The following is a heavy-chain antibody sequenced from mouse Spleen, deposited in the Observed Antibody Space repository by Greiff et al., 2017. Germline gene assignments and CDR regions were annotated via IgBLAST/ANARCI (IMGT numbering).Heavy chain of an antibody. CDR2: IYPGGGYT. D-gene: IGHD2-12*01. J-gene: IGHJ3*01. CDR3: ARSRYDGALFAY. V-gene: IGHV1-63*01. CDR1: GYTFTNYW. Sequence: VQLQESGAELVRPGTSVKMSCKASGYTFTNYWIGWAKQRPGHGLEWIGDIYPGGGYTNYNEKFKGKATLTADKSSSTAYMQFSSLTSEDSAIYYCARSRYDGALFAYWGQGTLVTVSA.